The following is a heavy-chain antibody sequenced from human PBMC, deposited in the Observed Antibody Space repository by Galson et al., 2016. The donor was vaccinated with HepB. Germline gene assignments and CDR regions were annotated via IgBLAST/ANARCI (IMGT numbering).Heavy chain of an antibody. J-gene: IGHJ5*02. CDR1: GFTFSSYA. CDR3: ARDRYCSSTSCSPMVDDH. CDR2: IWYDGSHK. V-gene: IGHV3-33*01. D-gene: IGHD2-2*01. Sequence: SLRLSCAASGFTFSSYAMHWVRQAPGKGLEWVAVIWYDGSHKYYADSVKGRLTISRDNSKNTLYLQMNSLRAEDTAVYYCARDRYCSSTSCSPMVDDHWGQGTLVTVSS.